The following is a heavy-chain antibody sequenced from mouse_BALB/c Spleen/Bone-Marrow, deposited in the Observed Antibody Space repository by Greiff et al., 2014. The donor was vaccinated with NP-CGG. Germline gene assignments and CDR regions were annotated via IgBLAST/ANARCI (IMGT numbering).Heavy chain of an antibody. J-gene: IGHJ3*01. V-gene: IGHV1-9*01. CDR2: ILPGSGNT. D-gene: IGHD3-1*01. CDR1: GYTFRRYW. CDR3: ARWAFDAWFAY. Sequence: QGQLKDSGAELMKPGASGKGSCKATGYTFRRYWVRGGKQRPGHGLEWIGEILPGSGNTNYNEKFKGKATFTADTSSNTAYMQLSSLTSEDSADYYCARWAFDAWFAYWGQGTLVTVSA.